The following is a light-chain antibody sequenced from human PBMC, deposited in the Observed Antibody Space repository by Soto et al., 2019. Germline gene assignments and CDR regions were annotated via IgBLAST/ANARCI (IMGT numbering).Light chain of an antibody. J-gene: IGLJ2*01. V-gene: IGLV4-69*01. Sequence: QLVLTQSPSASASLGASVKLTCTLSSGHSTYAIAWHQHQSEKGPRYLMKLNGDGSHRQGDGIPDRFSGSSSGAERYLTISSLQSEDEADYYCQTWGTGTVVFGGGTKLTVL. CDR1: SGHSTYA. CDR3: QTWGTGTVV. CDR2: LNGDGSH.